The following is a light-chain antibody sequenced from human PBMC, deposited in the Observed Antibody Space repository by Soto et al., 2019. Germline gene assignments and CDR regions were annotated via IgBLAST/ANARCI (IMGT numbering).Light chain of an antibody. Sequence: QSVLAQPRSVSGSPGQSVTISCTGTSSDVGSYKDVSWYQHHPGKVPKLMIYDVSERPSGVPDRFSGSKSGNTASLTISGLQAEDEAIYYYCAYADTFYVFGTGTKVTVL. CDR2: DVS. J-gene: IGLJ1*01. CDR1: SSDVGSYKD. CDR3: CAYADTFYV. V-gene: IGLV2-11*01.